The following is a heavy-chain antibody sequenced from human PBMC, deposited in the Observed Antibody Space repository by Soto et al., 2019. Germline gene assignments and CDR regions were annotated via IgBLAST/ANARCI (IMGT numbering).Heavy chain of an antibody. D-gene: IGHD3-3*01. CDR2: INAGNGNT. Sequence: ASVKVSCKASGYTFTSYAMHWVRQAPGQRLEWMGWINAGNGNTKYSQKFQGRVTITRDTSASTAYMELSSLRSEDTAVYYCARGALRFLEWPENPFDYWGQGPLVTVYS. V-gene: IGHV1-3*01. J-gene: IGHJ4*02. CDR3: ARGALRFLEWPENPFDY. CDR1: GYTFTSYA.